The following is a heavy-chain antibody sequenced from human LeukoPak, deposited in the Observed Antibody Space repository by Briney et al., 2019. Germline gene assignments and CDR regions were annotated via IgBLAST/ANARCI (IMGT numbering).Heavy chain of an antibody. CDR3: ARYTYYSDLGSHDP. CDR2: IYQSGAT. D-gene: IGHD3-10*01. CDR1: GVSINTINW. Sequence: TSETLSLTCTVSGVSINTINWWSWVRQPPGQGLEWIGEIYQSGATNYNPSLSSRLTISLNKSKNQFSLKLSSVTAADTAVYYCARYTYYSDLGSHDPWGQGTLVTVSS. J-gene: IGHJ5*02. V-gene: IGHV4-4*02.